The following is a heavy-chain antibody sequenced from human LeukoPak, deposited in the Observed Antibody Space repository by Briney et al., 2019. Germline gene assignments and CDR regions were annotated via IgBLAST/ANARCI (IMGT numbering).Heavy chain of an antibody. V-gene: IGHV5-51*01. Sequence: GXXXXXMGMIYPADSDSRYSPSFQGQVTISADKSINTAYLQWSSLKASDTAMYYCARHTGSTGAFDIWGQGTMVTVSS. CDR3: ARHTGSTGAFDI. J-gene: IGHJ3*02. CDR2: IYPADSDS. D-gene: IGHD1-1*01.